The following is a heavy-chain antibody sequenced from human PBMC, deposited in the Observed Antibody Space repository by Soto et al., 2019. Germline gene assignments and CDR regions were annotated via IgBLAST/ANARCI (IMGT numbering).Heavy chain of an antibody. CDR3: AKEGCSSTSCVAFLDV. CDR1: GFTFSSSG. CDR2: ISYDASKK. V-gene: IGHV3-30*18. J-gene: IGHJ6*02. D-gene: IGHD2-2*01. Sequence: PGGSLRLSCAASGFTFSSSGMHWVRQAPGKGLEWVAVISYDASKKYYADSVKGRFTISRDNSKETVDLQMNGLRAEDTAVYYCAKEGCSSTSCVAFLDVWGRGTTVTVSS.